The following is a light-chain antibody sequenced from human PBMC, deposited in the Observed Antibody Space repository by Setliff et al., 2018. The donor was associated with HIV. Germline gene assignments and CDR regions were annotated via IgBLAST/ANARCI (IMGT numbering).Light chain of an antibody. CDR3: KTYTGSSPLYV. J-gene: IGLJ1*01. CDR2: DVN. V-gene: IGLV2-14*03. CDR1: SIGTYNY. Sequence: LTQPASASGSPGQSITISCTGTSIGTYNYVSWYQQHPGKAPKLMIYDVNERPSGISRRFSGSKSGNTASLTISGLQAEDEADYYCKTYTGSSPLYVFGTGTKVTVL.